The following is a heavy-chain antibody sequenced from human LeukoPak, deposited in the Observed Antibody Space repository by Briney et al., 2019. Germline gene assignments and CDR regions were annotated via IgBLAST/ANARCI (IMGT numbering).Heavy chain of an antibody. J-gene: IGHJ4*02. V-gene: IGHV3-66*01. CDR1: GFTVSGNY. D-gene: IGHD6-19*01. CDR2: IYSGGST. Sequence: PGGSLRLSCAASGFTVSGNYMSWVGQAPGKGLEWVSVIYSGGSTYYADSVKGRFTISRDNSKNTLYLQMNSLRAEDTAVYYCARARIAVAGMIYWGQGTLVTVSS. CDR3: ARARIAVAGMIY.